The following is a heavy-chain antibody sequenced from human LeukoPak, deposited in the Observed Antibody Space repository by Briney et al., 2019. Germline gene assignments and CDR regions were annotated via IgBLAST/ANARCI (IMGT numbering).Heavy chain of an antibody. D-gene: IGHD2-15*01. CDR1: GGSISSYY. V-gene: IGHV4-59*01. Sequence: SETLSLTCTVSGGSISSYYWSWIRQPPGKGLEWIGYIYYSGSTNYNPSLKSRVTISVDTSKNQFSLKLSSVTAADTAVYYCARDPGLVVVAGGFDYYYGMDVWGQGTTVTVSS. CDR3: ARDPGLVVVAGGFDYYYGMDV. J-gene: IGHJ6*02. CDR2: IYYSGST.